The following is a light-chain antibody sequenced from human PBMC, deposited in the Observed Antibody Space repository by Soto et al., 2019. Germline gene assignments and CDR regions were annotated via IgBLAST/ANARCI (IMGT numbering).Light chain of an antibody. J-gene: IGKJ4*01. CDR1: QSVSSSY. Sequence: EIVLTPSPGTLSLSPGERATLSCRASQSVSSSYLAWYQQKPGQAPRLLIYGASSRATGIPDRFSGSGSGTDFTLTISRLEPEDFAVYYCQKYGSSALNFGGGTKGDIK. V-gene: IGKV3-20*01. CDR3: QKYGSSALN. CDR2: GAS.